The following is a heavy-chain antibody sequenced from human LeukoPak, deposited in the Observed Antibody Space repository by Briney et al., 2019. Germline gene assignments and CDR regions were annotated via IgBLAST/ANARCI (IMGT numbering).Heavy chain of an antibody. D-gene: IGHD3-9*01. Sequence: GGSLRLSCAASGFPFSNYAMSCVRQAPGKGLEWVSAITGGGSGIYYADSMKSRFTLSRDNSKNTLYLQINSLRAEDTAAYYCAKWGDYDVLTGYYVSDYWGQGTLVTVSS. CDR1: GFPFSNYA. CDR3: AKWGDYDVLTGYYVSDY. J-gene: IGHJ4*02. CDR2: ITGGGSGI. V-gene: IGHV3-23*01.